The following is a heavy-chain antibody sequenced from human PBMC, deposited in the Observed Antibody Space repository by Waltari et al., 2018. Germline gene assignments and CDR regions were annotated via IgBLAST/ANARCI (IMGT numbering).Heavy chain of an antibody. CDR3: ARYKEDADAFDI. D-gene: IGHD1-1*01. CDR1: VGSFSGYY. J-gene: IGHJ3*02. V-gene: IGHV4-34*02. Sequence: QVQLQQWGAGLLKPSETLSLTFAVYVGSFSGYYWCWIRQTPGKGLEWIGEINNSGRTNYTPSLKSRVTISRDTAKNQFSLKLNSVTAADTAMYYCARYKEDADAFDIWGQGTMVTVSS. CDR2: INNSGRT.